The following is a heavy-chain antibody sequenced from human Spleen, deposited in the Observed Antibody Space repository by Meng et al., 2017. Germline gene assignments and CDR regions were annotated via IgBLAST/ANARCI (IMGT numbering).Heavy chain of an antibody. CDR2: IYNTGYS. CDR1: GASISSGEFY. CDR3: ARETVYSFIGGPFEY. D-gene: IGHD5-18*01. J-gene: IGHJ4*02. V-gene: IGHV4-30-4*01. Sequence: QVQLREAGPGLVKASQTLFLTCTGPGASISSGEFYWSWLRQSPGKGLEWIGYIYNTGYSFYNPSLRSRVTLSIDTSNNQFSLRLTSMSAADTAVYYCARETVYSFIGGPFEYWGQGVLVTVSS.